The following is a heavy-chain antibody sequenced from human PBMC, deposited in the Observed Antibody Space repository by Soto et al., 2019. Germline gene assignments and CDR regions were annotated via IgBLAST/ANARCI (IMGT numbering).Heavy chain of an antibody. CDR2: IYYSGST. J-gene: IGHJ3*02. CDR1: GGSISSSSHY. D-gene: IGHD3-16*02. Sequence: QLQLQESGPGLVKPSETLSLTCTVSGGSISSSSHYWGWIRQPPGKGLEWIGSIYYSGSTYYNPSLKSRVTISVDTSKNQFSLKLSSVTAADTAVYYCARLDYYDYIWGSYRKSDAFDIWGQGTMVTVSS. CDR3: ARLDYYDYIWGSYRKSDAFDI. V-gene: IGHV4-39*01.